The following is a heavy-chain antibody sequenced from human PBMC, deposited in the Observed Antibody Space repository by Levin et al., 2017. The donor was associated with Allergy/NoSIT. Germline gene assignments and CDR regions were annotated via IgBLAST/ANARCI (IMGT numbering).Heavy chain of an antibody. V-gene: IGHV4-34*01. CDR1: GGSFSGYY. J-gene: IGHJ3*02. Sequence: PSETLSLTCAVYGGSFSGYYWSWIRQPPGKGLEWIGEINHSGSTNYNPSLKSRVTISVDTSKNQFSLKLSSVTAADTAVYYCARGGRRNRRSAFDIWGQGTMVTVSS. CDR3: ARGGRRNRRSAFDI. CDR2: INHSGST. D-gene: IGHD1-14*01.